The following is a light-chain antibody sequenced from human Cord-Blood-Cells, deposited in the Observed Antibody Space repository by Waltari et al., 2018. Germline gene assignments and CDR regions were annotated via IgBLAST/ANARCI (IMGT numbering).Light chain of an antibody. J-gene: IGLJ1*01. Sequence: QSALTQPRSVSGSPGQSVTISCTGTSSDVGGYNYVSWSKQHPGKAPKLMIYDVSKRPSGVPDRFSGSKSGNTASLTISGLQAEDEADYYCCSYAGSYTYVFGTGTKVTVL. CDR3: CSYAGSYTYV. CDR2: DVS. CDR1: SSDVGGYNY. V-gene: IGLV2-11*01.